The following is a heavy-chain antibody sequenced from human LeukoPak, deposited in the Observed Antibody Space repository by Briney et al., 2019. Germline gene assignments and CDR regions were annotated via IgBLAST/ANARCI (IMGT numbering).Heavy chain of an antibody. CDR1: GYTFTSYA. D-gene: IGHD1-1*01. CDR2: IDPYNGNT. CDR3: ARDRRGYNGILRY. V-gene: IGHV1-18*01. Sequence: GASVKVSCKASGYTFTSYALTWVRQAPGHGLEWMGYIDPYNGNTNYAQKFQGRVTMTTDRSTNTGYMDLRSLRSDDTAVYYCARDRRGYNGILRYWGQGALVTVSS. J-gene: IGHJ4*02.